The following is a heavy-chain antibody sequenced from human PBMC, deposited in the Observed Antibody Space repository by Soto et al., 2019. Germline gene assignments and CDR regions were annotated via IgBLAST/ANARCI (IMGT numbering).Heavy chain of an antibody. Sequence: ASVKVYCKAAGYTFTSYDINWVRQDNGQGLEWMGWMNPNSGNTGYAQKFQGRVTMTRNTSISTAYMELSSLRSEDTAVYYCARGRHQLLKRDAFDIWGQGTMVTVSS. CDR3: ARGRHQLLKRDAFDI. V-gene: IGHV1-8*01. J-gene: IGHJ3*02. CDR1: GYTFTSYD. CDR2: MNPNSGNT. D-gene: IGHD2-2*01.